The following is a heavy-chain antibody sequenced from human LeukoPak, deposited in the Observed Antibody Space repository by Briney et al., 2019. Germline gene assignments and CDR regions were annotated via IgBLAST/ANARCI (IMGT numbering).Heavy chain of an antibody. CDR1: GGTFTSYA. V-gene: IGHV1-69*05. CDR2: IIPIFGTA. Sequence: SVKVSCKASGGTFTSYAISWVRQAPGQGLEWMGGIIPIFGTANYAQKFQGRVTITTDESTSTAYMELSSLRSEDTAVYYCASREVVPAAQPLSQGDYYSMDVWGKGTTVTVSS. J-gene: IGHJ6*03. D-gene: IGHD2-2*01. CDR3: ASREVVPAAQPLSQGDYYSMDV.